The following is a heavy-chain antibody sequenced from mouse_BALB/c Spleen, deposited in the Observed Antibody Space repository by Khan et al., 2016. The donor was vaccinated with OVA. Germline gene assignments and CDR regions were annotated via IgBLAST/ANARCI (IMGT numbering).Heavy chain of an antibody. V-gene: IGHV1-4*01. Sequence: QLQQSGAELARPGASVKMSCKASGYTFTSYTIHWIKLRPGQGLEWIGYINPSNGYTNYNQKFRDKATLTADKSSTTAYMQLSSLTSDDSAVYNCVRDGAYHRNDGWFAYWGQGTLVTVSA. CDR3: VRDGAYHRNDGWFAY. D-gene: IGHD2-14*01. J-gene: IGHJ3*01. CDR1: GYTFTSYT. CDR2: INPSNGYT.